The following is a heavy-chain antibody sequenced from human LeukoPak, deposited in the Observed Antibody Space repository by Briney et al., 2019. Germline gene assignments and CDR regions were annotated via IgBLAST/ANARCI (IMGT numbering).Heavy chain of an antibody. Sequence: ASVKVSCKASGYTFTSYGISWVRQAPGQGLEWMGWFSAYNGNTNYAQKLQGRVTMTTDTSTSTAYMELRSLRSDDTAVYYCARDFPTERFVYDFWSPGTFDYWGQGTLVTVSS. CDR2: FSAYNGNT. V-gene: IGHV1-18*01. CDR3: ARDFPTERFVYDFWSPGTFDY. D-gene: IGHD3-3*01. CDR1: GYTFTSYG. J-gene: IGHJ4*02.